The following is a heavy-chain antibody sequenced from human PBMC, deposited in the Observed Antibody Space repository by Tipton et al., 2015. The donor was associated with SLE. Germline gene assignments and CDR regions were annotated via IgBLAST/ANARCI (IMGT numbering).Heavy chain of an antibody. J-gene: IGHJ4*02. D-gene: IGHD2-2*01. Sequence: TLSLTCTVSGGSISSYYWSWIRQPAGGGLEWIGRIYTNENTNYNPSLKSRVTISVDTSKMQFSLRLTSVTAADTAVYYCVVCSPSSCSYFDYWGQGRLVTVSS. CDR3: VVCSPSSCSYFDY. V-gene: IGHV4-4*07. CDR1: GGSISSYY. CDR2: IYTNENT.